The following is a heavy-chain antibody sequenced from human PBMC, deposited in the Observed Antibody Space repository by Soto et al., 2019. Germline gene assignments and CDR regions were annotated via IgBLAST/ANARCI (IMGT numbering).Heavy chain of an antibody. CDR2: IKQDGSEK. J-gene: IGHJ6*02. V-gene: IGHV3-7*03. CDR3: ARDEYSIYYYGMDV. Sequence: GSLRLSCAASGFTFSSYWMSWVRQAPGKGLEWVANIKQDGSEKYYVDSVKGRFTISRDNAKNSLYLQMNSLRAEDTAVYYCARDEYSIYYYGMDVWGQGTTVTVSS. CDR1: GFTFSSYW. D-gene: IGHD6-6*01.